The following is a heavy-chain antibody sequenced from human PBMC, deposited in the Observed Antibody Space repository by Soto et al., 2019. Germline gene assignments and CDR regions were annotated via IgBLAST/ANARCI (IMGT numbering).Heavy chain of an antibody. V-gene: IGHV4-59*01. J-gene: IGHJ1*01. CDR3: ANAAPSSENSYVP. D-gene: IGHD3-16*01. Sequence: SETLSLPCTVSDGSISTFYWTWFRQPPGKRLEWIGYVYYTGNTHYNPSLKSRVAMSVDTAKNHCSLNLRSVTAADTAVYFFANAAPSSENSYVPWGDGPLITSPQ. CDR1: DGSISTFY. CDR2: VYYTGNT.